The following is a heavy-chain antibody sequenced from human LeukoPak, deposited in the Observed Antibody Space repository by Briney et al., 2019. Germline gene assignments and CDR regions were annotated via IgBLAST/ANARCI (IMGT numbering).Heavy chain of an antibody. CDR3: ARGRGTQNYYYYGMDV. CDR2: INHSGST. V-gene: IGHV4-34*01. CDR1: GGSFSGYY. Sequence: SETLSLTCAVYGGSFSGYYWSWIRQPPGKGLEWIGEINHSGSTNYNPPLKSRVTISVDTSKNQFSLKLSSVTAADTAVYYCARGRGTQNYYYYGMDVWGQGTTVTVSS. J-gene: IGHJ6*02. D-gene: IGHD3-10*01.